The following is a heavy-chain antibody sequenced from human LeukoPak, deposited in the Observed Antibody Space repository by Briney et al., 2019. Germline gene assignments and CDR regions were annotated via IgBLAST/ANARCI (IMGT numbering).Heavy chain of an antibody. Sequence: ASVKVSCKASGGTFSSYAISWVRQAPGQGLEWMGGIIPIFGTANYAQKLQGRVTMTTDTSTSTAYMELRSLRSDDTAVYYCARDVSVPAAIRYYYYAMDVWGQGTTVTVSS. J-gene: IGHJ6*02. CDR2: IIPIFGTA. CDR1: GGTFSSYA. D-gene: IGHD2-2*01. CDR3: ARDVSVPAAIRYYYYAMDV. V-gene: IGHV1-69*05.